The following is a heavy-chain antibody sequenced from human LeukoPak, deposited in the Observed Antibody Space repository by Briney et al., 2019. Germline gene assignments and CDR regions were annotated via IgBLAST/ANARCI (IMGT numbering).Heavy chain of an antibody. J-gene: IGHJ4*02. CDR2: IESEERNK. D-gene: IGHD3-16*02. V-gene: IGHV3-30*02. Sequence: GGSLRLSCTASGFIFSNYGIHWVRQAPGKGLEWVAFIESEERNKHYAESVKGRFTISRDNSRNTLYLQMNSLRPEDTAVYYCTTGISTEDYRFFFWGQGALVTVSS. CDR3: TTGISTEDYRFFF. CDR1: GFIFSNYG.